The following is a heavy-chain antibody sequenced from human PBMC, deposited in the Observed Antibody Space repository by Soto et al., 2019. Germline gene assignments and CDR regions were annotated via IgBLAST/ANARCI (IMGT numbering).Heavy chain of an antibody. D-gene: IGHD3-9*01. J-gene: IGHJ3*01. Sequence: EVQLLESGGGLVQPGGSLRLSCAASGFTFGSYAMTWVRQAPGKGPEWVSSISSGGPTYYADSVKGRFTVSRDNSKNTLYLHMTSLRAEDTAVYYCAKDRGTEMPVGWTGYYYGYDLWGPGTKVAVSA. CDR3: AKDRGTEMPVGWTGYYYGYDL. CDR1: GFTFGSYA. CDR2: ISSGGPT. V-gene: IGHV3-23*01.